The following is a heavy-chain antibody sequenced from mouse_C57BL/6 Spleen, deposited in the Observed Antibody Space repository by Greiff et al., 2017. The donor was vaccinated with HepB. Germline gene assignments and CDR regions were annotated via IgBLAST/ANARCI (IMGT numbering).Heavy chain of an antibody. J-gene: IGHJ4*01. CDR1: GFTFSSYT. Sequence: EVKLVESGGGLVKPGGSLKLSCAASGFTFSSYTMSWVRQTPEKRLEWVATISGGGGNTYYPDSVKGRFTISRDNAKNTLYLQMSSLRSEDTALYYCARREANWDSGYAMDYWGQGTSVTVSS. CDR2: ISGGGGNT. CDR3: ARREANWDSGYAMDY. V-gene: IGHV5-9*01. D-gene: IGHD4-1*01.